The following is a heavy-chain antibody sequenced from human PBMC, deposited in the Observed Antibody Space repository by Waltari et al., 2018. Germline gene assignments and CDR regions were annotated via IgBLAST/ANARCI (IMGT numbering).Heavy chain of an antibody. CDR2: SIPIFGTA. J-gene: IGHJ4*02. V-gene: IGHV1-69*13. D-gene: IGHD1-7*01. CDR1: GGTFSSYA. Sequence: QVQLVQSGAEVKKPGSSVKVSCKASGGTFSSYAISWVRQAPGQGLEWMGRSIPIFGTAIYAQKFQGRVTMTEDTSTDTAYMELSSLRSEDTAVYYCATEGSGTPFDYWGQGTLVTVSS. CDR3: ATEGSGTPFDY.